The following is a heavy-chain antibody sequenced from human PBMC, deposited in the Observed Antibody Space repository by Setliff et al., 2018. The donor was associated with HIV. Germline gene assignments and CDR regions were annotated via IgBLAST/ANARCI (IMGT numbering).Heavy chain of an antibody. D-gene: IGHD5-18*01. J-gene: IGHJ2*01. CDR2: MNPNSGDT. CDR1: GYRFTDYC. CDR3: ARDPIRGYISEGYFDV. Sequence: VASVKVSCKASGYRFTDYCMVWVRQAPGQGLEWMGWMNPNSGDTNYAQNLQDRVTMTWDTSISTAYMELSRLRSDDTALYYCARDPIRGYISEGYFDVRGRGTPVTVSS. V-gene: IGHV1-2*02.